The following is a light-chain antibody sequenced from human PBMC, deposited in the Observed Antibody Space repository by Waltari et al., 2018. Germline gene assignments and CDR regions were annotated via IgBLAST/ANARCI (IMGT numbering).Light chain of an antibody. CDR2: RNN. Sequence: QSVLTQPPSASGTPGQRVTISCSGSRSNPARNHVSRYQQLPGTAPNLLIYRNNQRPSGVPDRFSGSKSGTSASLAISGLRSEDEADYYCAAWDDSLSGPVFGGGTKLTVL. CDR1: RSNPARNH. CDR3: AAWDDSLSGPV. J-gene: IGLJ2*01. V-gene: IGLV1-47*01.